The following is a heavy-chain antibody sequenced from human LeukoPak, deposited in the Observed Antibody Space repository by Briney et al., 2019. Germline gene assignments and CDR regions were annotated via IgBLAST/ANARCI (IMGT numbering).Heavy chain of an antibody. CDR3: ARSIAAAGFARHYYYGMDV. CDR2: INHSGST. V-gene: IGHV4-34*01. Sequence: PSETLSLTCADYGGSFSGYYWSWIRQPPGKGLEWIGEINHSGSTNYNPSLKSRVTISVDTSKNQFSLKLSSVTAADTAVYYCARSIAAAGFARHYYYGMDVWGQGTTVTVSS. J-gene: IGHJ6*02. CDR1: GGSFSGYY. D-gene: IGHD6-13*01.